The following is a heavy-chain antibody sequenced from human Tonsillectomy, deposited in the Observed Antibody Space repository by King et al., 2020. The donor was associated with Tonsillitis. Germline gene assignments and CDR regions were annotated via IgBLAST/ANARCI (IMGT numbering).Heavy chain of an antibody. D-gene: IGHD1-26*01. Sequence: QLQESGPGLVKPSETLSLTCTVSGCSISISDHYWAWCRQPPGKGLEGIGYMYYSGTIFYNPSLKSRITISGGTSENRFSLKLTSVTAADTAIYFCARSVSGSFDYWGQGALVTVSS. CDR2: MYYSGTI. CDR3: ARSVSGSFDY. CDR1: GCSISISDHY. J-gene: IGHJ4*02. V-gene: IGHV4-39*01.